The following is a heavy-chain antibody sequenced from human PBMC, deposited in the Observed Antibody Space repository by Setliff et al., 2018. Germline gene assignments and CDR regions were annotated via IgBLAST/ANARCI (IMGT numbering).Heavy chain of an antibody. V-gene: IGHV4-4*07. CDR3: ARGAQRLEWLQYYYYYYMDV. CDR2: IYRTGRT. Sequence: TSETLSLTCSVSGGSISNYFWTWIRQPAGKGLEWIGHIYRTGRTDYFPSLKSRVSISIDTSKNQFSLKLSSVTAADTAVYYCARGAQRLEWLQYYYYYYMDVWGKGTTVTVSS. CDR1: GGSISNYF. J-gene: IGHJ6*03. D-gene: IGHD3-3*01.